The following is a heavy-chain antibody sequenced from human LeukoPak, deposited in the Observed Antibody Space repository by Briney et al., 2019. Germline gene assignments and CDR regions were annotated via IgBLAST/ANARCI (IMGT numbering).Heavy chain of an antibody. CDR2: IYYSGSTY. Sequence: SETLSLTCTVSGGSISSYYWSWIRQPPGKGLEWIGYIYYSGSTYYYNPSLKSRVTMSVDTSKNQFSLKLSSVTAADTAVYYCARQYYYDGSGPFQHWGQGTLVTASS. CDR1: GGSISSYY. D-gene: IGHD3-22*01. J-gene: IGHJ1*01. CDR3: ARQYYYDGSGPFQH. V-gene: IGHV4-59*08.